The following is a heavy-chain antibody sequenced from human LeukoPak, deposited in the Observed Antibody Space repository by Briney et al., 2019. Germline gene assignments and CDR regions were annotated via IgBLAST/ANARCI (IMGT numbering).Heavy chain of an antibody. Sequence: ASVKVSCKASGYTFTSYGISWVRQAPGQGLEWMGWISAYNGNTNYAQKLQGRVTMTTDTSTSTAYMELRSLRSDDTAVYYCVRTLGYCSSTSCPEYFDLWGRGTLSLSPQ. D-gene: IGHD2-2*01. CDR2: ISAYNGNT. CDR1: GYTFTSYG. CDR3: VRTLGYCSSTSCPEYFDL. J-gene: IGHJ2*01. V-gene: IGHV1-18*01.